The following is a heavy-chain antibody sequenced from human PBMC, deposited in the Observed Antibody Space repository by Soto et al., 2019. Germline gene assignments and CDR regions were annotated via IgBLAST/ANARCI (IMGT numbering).Heavy chain of an antibody. CDR1: GGTFSSYA. CDR2: IIPIFGTA. CDR3: ARDEIEVSDFWSGYPRSYYYGMDV. V-gene: IGHV1-69*06. J-gene: IGHJ6*02. D-gene: IGHD3-3*01. Sequence: SVKVSCKASGGTFSSYAISWVRQAPGQGLEWMGGIIPIFGTANYAQKFQGRVTITADKSTSTAYMELSSLRSEDTAVYYCARDEIEVSDFWSGYPRSYYYGMDVWGQGTTVTVSS.